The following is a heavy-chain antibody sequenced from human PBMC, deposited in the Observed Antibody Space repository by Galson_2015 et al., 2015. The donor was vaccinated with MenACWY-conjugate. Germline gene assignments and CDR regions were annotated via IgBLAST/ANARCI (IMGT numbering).Heavy chain of an antibody. CDR2: IYSGGSN. V-gene: IGHV3-66*02. Sequence: SLRLSCAASGFTVSSYYMSWVRQAPGKGLEWVSVIYSGGSNYYADYVKDGCTIFSDNSKNTLYFQMISMRAEDTAVYYCSRGREWLVSFDIWGQGTMVTVSS. J-gene: IGHJ3*02. D-gene: IGHD6-19*01. CDR3: SRGREWLVSFDI. CDR1: GFTVSSYY.